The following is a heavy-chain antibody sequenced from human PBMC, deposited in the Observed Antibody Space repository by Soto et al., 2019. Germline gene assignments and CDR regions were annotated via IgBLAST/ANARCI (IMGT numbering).Heavy chain of an antibody. J-gene: IGHJ5*02. V-gene: IGHV1-69*13. CDR3: ARGYSSAGGENWFDP. D-gene: IGHD6-13*01. Sequence: ASVKVSCKASGGTFSSYAISWVRQAPGQGLEWMGGIIPIFGTANYAQKFQGRVTITADESTSTAYMELSSLRSEDTAVYYCARGYSSAGGENWFDPWGQGTLVTVSS. CDR2: IIPIFGTA. CDR1: GGTFSSYA.